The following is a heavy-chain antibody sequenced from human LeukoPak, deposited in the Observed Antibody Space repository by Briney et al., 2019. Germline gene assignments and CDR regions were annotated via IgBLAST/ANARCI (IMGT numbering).Heavy chain of an antibody. Sequence: SQTLSLTCTVSGGSISSGDYYWSWIRQPPGKGLEWIGYIYYSGSTYYNPSLKSRVTISVDTSKNQFSLKLSSVTAADTAVYYCATKTMGWNWFDPWGQGTLVTVSS. CDR1: GGSISSGDYY. V-gene: IGHV4-30-4*01. CDR2: IYYSGST. D-gene: IGHD6-19*01. J-gene: IGHJ5*02. CDR3: ATKTMGWNWFDP.